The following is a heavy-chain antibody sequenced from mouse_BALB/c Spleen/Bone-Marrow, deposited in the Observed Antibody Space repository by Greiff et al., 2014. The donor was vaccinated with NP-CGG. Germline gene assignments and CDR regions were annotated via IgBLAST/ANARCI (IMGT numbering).Heavy chain of an antibody. Sequence: QVQLKQSGPQLVRPGASVKISCKASGYSFTSYWMHWVKQRPGQGLEWIGMIDPSDSETRLNQKFKDKATLTVDKSSGTAYMQLSSPTSEDSAVYYCAREGDYYGSSAYWGQGTLVTVSA. CDR2: IDPSDSET. J-gene: IGHJ3*01. CDR3: AREGDYYGSSAY. D-gene: IGHD1-1*01. V-gene: IGHV1S126*01. CDR1: GYSFTSYW.